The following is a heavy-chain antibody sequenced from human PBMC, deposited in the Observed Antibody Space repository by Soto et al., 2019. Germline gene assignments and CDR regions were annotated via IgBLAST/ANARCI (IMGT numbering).Heavy chain of an antibody. Sequence: QVQLVESGGGVVQPGRSLRLSCAASGFTFSSYGMHWVRQAPGKGLEWVAVISYDGSNKYYADSVKGRFTISRDNSKNTLYLQMNSLRAEDTAVYYCVTLSPAICTSSYYYYGMDVWGQGTTVTVSS. CDR1: GFTFSSYG. D-gene: IGHD2-2*01. CDR3: VTLSPAICTSSYYYYGMDV. V-gene: IGHV3-30*03. J-gene: IGHJ6*02. CDR2: ISYDGSNK.